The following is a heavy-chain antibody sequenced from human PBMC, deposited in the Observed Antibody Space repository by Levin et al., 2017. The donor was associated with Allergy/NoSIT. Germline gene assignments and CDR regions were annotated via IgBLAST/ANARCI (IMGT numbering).Heavy chain of an antibody. D-gene: IGHD5-24*01. Sequence: GESLKISCKGPGHTFTTDWIGWVRQMPGKGLEWMGIIYPGDSDTRYSPSFQGQVTISADKSTTTAYLQWSSLKASDTATYYCARRFRAGYHTDGFDIWGQGTMVTVSS. CDR3: ARRFRAGYHTDGFDI. CDR1: GHTFTTDW. CDR2: IYPGDSDT. V-gene: IGHV5-51*01. J-gene: IGHJ3*02.